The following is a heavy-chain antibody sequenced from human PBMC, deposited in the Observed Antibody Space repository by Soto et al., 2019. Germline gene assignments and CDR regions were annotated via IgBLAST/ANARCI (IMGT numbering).Heavy chain of an antibody. Sequence: ASETLSLTCTVSGGSISSYYWSWIRQPPGKGLEWIGYIYYSGSTNYNPSLKSRVTISVDTSKNQFSLKLSSVTAADTAVYYCARATGSPICIADRRYRVLDVWGQVTTVTVSS. V-gene: IGHV4-59*01. CDR3: ARATGSPICIADRRYRVLDV. D-gene: IGHD6-13*01. J-gene: IGHJ6*02. CDR1: GGSISSYY. CDR2: IYYSGST.